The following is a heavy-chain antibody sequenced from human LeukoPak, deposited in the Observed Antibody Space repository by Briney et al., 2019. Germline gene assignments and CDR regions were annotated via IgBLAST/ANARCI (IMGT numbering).Heavy chain of an antibody. V-gene: IGHV4-38-2*02. CDR3: ARSDGYGLVGI. J-gene: IGHJ3*02. Sequence: SETLSLTCTVSGYSISSNYYWGWIRQPPGKGLEWIGSIYSSGNTYYNPSLKSRVIIIIDTPKNHFSLTLSSVTAADTAVYYCARSDGYGLVGIWGQGTMVTVSS. CDR1: GYSISSNYY. D-gene: IGHD3-10*01. CDR2: IYSSGNT.